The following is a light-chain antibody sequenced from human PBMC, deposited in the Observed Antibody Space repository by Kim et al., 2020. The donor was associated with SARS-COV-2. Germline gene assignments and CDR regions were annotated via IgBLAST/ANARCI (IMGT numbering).Light chain of an antibody. CDR1: QSISSY. CDR2: AAS. J-gene: IGKJ3*01. CDR3: QQSYSTLT. Sequence: SASVGDRVTITCRASQSISSYLDWYQQKPGKAPKLLIYAASSLQSGVPSRFSVSRSGTDFTLTISSLQPEDFATYYCQQSYSTLTFGPGTKVDIK. V-gene: IGKV1-39*01.